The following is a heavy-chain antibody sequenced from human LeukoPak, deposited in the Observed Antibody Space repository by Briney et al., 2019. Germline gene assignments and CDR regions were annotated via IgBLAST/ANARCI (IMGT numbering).Heavy chain of an antibody. Sequence: SETLSLTCAVSGGPFSGYSWNWIRQPPGKGLEWIGEINHSGSTNYNPSLKNQVTMSIHTSKNQFSLRLSSVTAADTAVYYCARGLEGYSYGYSEFDYWGQGALVTVSS. CDR1: GGPFSGYS. CDR2: INHSGST. J-gene: IGHJ4*02. D-gene: IGHD5-18*01. V-gene: IGHV4-34*01. CDR3: ARGLEGYSYGYSEFDY.